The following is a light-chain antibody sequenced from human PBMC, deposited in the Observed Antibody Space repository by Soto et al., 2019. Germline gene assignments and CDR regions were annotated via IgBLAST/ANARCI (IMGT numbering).Light chain of an antibody. V-gene: IGKV1-5*01. CDR2: DAS. CDR1: QSISSW. J-gene: IGKJ4*01. Sequence: DIQMTQSPSTLSASVGDRVTITCRASQSISSWLAWYQQKPGQAPKLLIYDASSLESGVPSRFSGSGSGTEFTLTISSLQPDDFATYYCQQYNSSPPLTFGGGTKVEIK. CDR3: QQYNSSPPLT.